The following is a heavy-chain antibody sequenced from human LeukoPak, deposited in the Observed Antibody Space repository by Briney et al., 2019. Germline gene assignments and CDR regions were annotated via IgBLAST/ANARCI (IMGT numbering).Heavy chain of an antibody. Sequence: WASVKVSCKASGYTFTGYYMHWVRQAPGQGLEWMGWINPNSGGTNYAQKFQGRVTMTRDTSISTAYMELSRLRSDDTAVYSCARGVTARGFYYYMDIWGRGTTVTISS. J-gene: IGHJ6*03. D-gene: IGHD2-21*02. CDR3: ARGVTARGFYYYMDI. V-gene: IGHV1-2*02. CDR2: INPNSGGT. CDR1: GYTFTGYY.